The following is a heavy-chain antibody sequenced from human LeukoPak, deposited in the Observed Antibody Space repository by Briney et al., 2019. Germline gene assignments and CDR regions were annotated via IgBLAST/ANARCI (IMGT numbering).Heavy chain of an antibody. J-gene: IGHJ5*02. D-gene: IGHD3-10*01. CDR2: IIPIFGTA. CDR1: GGTFSNYA. V-gene: IGHV1-69*05. Sequence: SVKVSCKASGGTFSNYAISWVRQAPGQGLEYMGGIIPIFGTANYAQKFQGRVTMTRDMSTSTVYMELSSLRSEDTAVYYCSRITMVRGVIFPFDPWGQGTLVTVSS. CDR3: SRITMVRGVIFPFDP.